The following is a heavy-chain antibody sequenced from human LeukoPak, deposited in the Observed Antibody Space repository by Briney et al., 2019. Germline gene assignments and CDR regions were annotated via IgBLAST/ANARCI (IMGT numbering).Heavy chain of an antibody. D-gene: IGHD2-21*02. J-gene: IGHJ4*02. CDR1: GFTFSAYS. CDR3: ARGFQRGDSPV. CDR2: IKKDGSGK. V-gene: IGHV3-7*01. Sequence: PGESLRLSCAPSGFTFSAYSLSWVRQAPGKGLEWVAKIKKDGSGKDYVDSVKGRFTISRDNAKGSLYLQLNSLRAEDTAVYYCARGFQRGDSPVWGQGTLVTVSS.